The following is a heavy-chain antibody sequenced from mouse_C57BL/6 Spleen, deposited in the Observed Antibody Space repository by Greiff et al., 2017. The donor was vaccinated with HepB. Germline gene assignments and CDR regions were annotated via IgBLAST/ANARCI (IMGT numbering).Heavy chain of an antibody. CDR3: ARSGFDYYGSSRYFDV. D-gene: IGHD1-1*01. CDR2: INPSNGGT. Sequence: VQLQQPGTELVKPGASVKLSCKASGYTFTSYWMHWVKQRPGQGLEWIGNINPSNGGTNYNEKFKSKATLTVDKSSSTAYMQLSNLTSEDSAVYYCARSGFDYYGSSRYFDVWGTGTTVTVSS. J-gene: IGHJ1*03. CDR1: GYTFTSYW. V-gene: IGHV1-53*01.